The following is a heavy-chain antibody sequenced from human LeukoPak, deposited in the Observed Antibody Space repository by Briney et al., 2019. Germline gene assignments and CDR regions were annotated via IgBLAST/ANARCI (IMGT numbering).Heavy chain of an antibody. CDR3: ARREAVAGPNDYYYYGMDV. CDR1: GGTFSSYA. D-gene: IGHD6-19*01. V-gene: IGHV1-69*13. Sequence: SVKVSCKASGGTFSSYAISWVRQAPGQGLEWMGGIIPIFGTANYAQKFQGRVTITADESTSTAYMELSSLRSEDTAVYYCARREAVAGPNDYYYYGMDVWGQGTTVTVSS. CDR2: IIPIFGTA. J-gene: IGHJ6*02.